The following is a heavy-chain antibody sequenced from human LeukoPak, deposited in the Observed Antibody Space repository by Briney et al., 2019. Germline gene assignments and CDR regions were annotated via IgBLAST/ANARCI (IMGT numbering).Heavy chain of an antibody. V-gene: IGHV1-46*01. J-gene: IGHJ6*02. D-gene: IGHD3-10*01. CDR3: ARGPGGDFTMVRGVIIPPPYYYYGMDV. CDR2: INPSGGST. CDR1: GYTFTSYY. Sequence: ASVKVSCKASGYTFTSYYMHWVRQAPGQGLEWMGIINPSGGSTSYAQKFQGRVTMTRDTSTSTVYMELSSLRSEDTAVYYCARGPGGDFTMVRGVIIPPPYYYYGMDVWGQGTTVTVSS.